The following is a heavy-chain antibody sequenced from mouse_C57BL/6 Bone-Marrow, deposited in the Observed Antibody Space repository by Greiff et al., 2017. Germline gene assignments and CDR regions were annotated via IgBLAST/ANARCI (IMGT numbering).Heavy chain of an antibody. V-gene: IGHV1-7*01. D-gene: IGHD2-3*01. Sequence: QVQLQQSGAELAKPGASVKLSCKASGYTFTSYWMHWVKQRPGQGLEWIGYINPSSGYTKYNQKFKDKATLTADKSSSTAYMQLSSLTYEDSAVYYCARRWLLPYWYVDVWGTGTTVTVSS. CDR2: INPSSGYT. CDR3: ARRWLLPYWYVDV. CDR1: GYTFTSYW. J-gene: IGHJ1*03.